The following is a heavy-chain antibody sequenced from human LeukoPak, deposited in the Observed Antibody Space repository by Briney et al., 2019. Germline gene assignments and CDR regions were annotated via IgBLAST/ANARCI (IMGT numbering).Heavy chain of an antibody. CDR2: INPNSGGT. CDR1: GYTFTGYY. CDR3: ARSLITMIVVVIDY. J-gene: IGHJ4*02. V-gene: IGHV1-2*02. Sequence: ASVKVSCKASGYTFTGYYMHWVRQAPGQGLEWMGWINPNSGGTNHAQKFQGRVTMTRDTSISTAYMELSRLRSDDTAVYYCARSLITMIVVVIDYWGQGTLVTVSS. D-gene: IGHD3-22*01.